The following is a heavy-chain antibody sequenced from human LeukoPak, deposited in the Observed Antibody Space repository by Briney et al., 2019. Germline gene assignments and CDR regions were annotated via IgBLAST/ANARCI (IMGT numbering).Heavy chain of an antibody. V-gene: IGHV1-8*01. D-gene: IGHD3-10*01. Sequence: EASVKVSCKASGYTFTSYDINWVRQATGQGLEWMGWMNPNSGNTGYAQKFQGRVTMTRNTSISTAYMELSSLRSEVTAVYYCARGGRSRDRRLWFGELSKRKNYYYYGMDVWGQGTTVTVSS. CDR2: MNPNSGNT. CDR1: GYTFTSYD. CDR3: ARGGRSRDRRLWFGELSKRKNYYYYGMDV. J-gene: IGHJ6*02.